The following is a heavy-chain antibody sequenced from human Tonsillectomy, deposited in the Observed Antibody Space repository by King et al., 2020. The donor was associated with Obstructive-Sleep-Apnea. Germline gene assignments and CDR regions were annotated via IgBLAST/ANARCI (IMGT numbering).Heavy chain of an antibody. V-gene: IGHV2-5*02. CDR2: IYWDDDK. CDR3: AHKASPFYSGSAGNWFDT. CDR1: GFSLTSSGVA. J-gene: IGHJ5*02. D-gene: IGHD1-26*01. Sequence: LTLKESGPTLVKPTQTLTLTCTFSGFSLTSSGVAVGWIRQTPGKALGWLSIIYWDDDKRHRPSLKGRLTITRDTSKNQVVLTMTNMDPVDTATYFCAHKASPFYSGSAGNWFDTGGQGTLVTVPS.